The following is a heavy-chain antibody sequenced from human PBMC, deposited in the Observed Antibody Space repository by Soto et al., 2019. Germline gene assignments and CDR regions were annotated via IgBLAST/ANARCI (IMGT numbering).Heavy chain of an antibody. CDR1: GYTFTSYA. J-gene: IGHJ4*02. CDR2: INAGKGNT. CDR3: ARARGGAAAAGLFDY. D-gene: IGHD6-13*01. Sequence: QVQLVQSGAEVKKPGASVKVSCKASGYTFTSYAMHWVRQAPGQRLEWMGWINAGKGNTKYSQKFQGRVTITRDTSASTAYMELSSLRSEDTAVYYCARARGGAAAAGLFDYWGQGTLVTVSS. V-gene: IGHV1-3*01.